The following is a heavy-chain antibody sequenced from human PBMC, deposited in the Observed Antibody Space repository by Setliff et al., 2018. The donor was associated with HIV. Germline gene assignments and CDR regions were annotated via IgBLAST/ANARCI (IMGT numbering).Heavy chain of an antibody. CDR1: GGSISRSRNY. J-gene: IGHJ4*02. CDR2: IFYSGST. V-gene: IGHV4-39*01. Sequence: SETLSLTCTVSGGSISRSRNYWGWIRQPPGKGLEWIGSIFYSGSTYYNPSLKSRPTISVDTSKNQFSLKLNSVTAADTAVYYCARQLTTLDYFDYWGQGTLVTVSS. CDR3: ARQLTTLDYFDY. D-gene: IGHD4-17*01.